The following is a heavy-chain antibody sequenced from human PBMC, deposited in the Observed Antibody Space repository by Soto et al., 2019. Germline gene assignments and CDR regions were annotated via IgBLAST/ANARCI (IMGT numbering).Heavy chain of an antibody. J-gene: IGHJ4*02. D-gene: IGHD6-13*01. CDR1: GFTFSSHA. Sequence: GGSLRLSCAASGFTFSSHAMSWVRQAPGKGLEWVSGISGSGKNTYSADSVKGRFTISRDNSKKTVYLQMNSLRAEDTAIYYCAKGESGSSWDFDYWGQGSLVTVSS. CDR3: AKGESGSSWDFDY. CDR2: ISGSGKNT. V-gene: IGHV3-23*01.